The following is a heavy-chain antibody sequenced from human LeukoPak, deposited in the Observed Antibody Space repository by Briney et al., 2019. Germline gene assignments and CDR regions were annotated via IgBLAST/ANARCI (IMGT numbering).Heavy chain of an antibody. D-gene: IGHD6-19*01. Sequence: PSQTLSLTCTVSGGSISSGGYYWSWIRQHPGKGLEWIGYIYYSGSTYYNPSLKSRVTISVDTSKNQFSLKLSSVTAADTAVYYCARVGIAVAEFDYWGQGTLVTVSS. CDR3: ARVGIAVAEFDY. CDR2: IYYSGST. CDR1: GGSISSGGYY. J-gene: IGHJ4*02. V-gene: IGHV4-31*03.